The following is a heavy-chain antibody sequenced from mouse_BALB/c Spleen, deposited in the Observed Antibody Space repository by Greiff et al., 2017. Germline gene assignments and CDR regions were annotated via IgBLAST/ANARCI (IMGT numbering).Heavy chain of an antibody. CDR1: GDSITSGY. V-gene: IGHV3-8*02. D-gene: IGHD2-4*01. Sequence: EVQLQESGPSLVKPSQTLSLTCSVTGDSITSGYWNWIRKFPGNKLEYMGYISYSGSTYYNPSLKSRISIPRDTSKNQYYLQLNSVTTEDTATYYCARWGDYVLAWFAYWGQGTLVTVSA. J-gene: IGHJ3*01. CDR2: ISYSGST. CDR3: ARWGDYVLAWFAY.